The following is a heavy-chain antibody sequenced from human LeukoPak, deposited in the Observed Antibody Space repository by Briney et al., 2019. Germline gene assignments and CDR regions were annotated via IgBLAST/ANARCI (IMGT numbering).Heavy chain of an antibody. J-gene: IGHJ4*02. D-gene: IGHD3-9*01. Sequence: SVKVSSKASGRTFSSYAISWVRQAPGQGLEWMGGIIPIFGTANYAQKFQGRVTITADESTSTAYMELRSLRSEDTAVYYCARDYDIFDWGQGTLVTVSS. V-gene: IGHV1-69*01. CDR1: GRTFSSYA. CDR3: ARDYDIFD. CDR2: IIPIFGTA.